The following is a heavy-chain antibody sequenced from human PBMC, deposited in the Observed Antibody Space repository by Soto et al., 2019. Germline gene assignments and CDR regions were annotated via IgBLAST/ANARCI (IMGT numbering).Heavy chain of an antibody. V-gene: IGHV1-69*13. CDR1: GSTFSSYA. CDR3: ARDKPRGICCIDV. Sequence: GAAVKPSSKARGSTFSSYAISWVRQAPGQGLEWRGGIIPIFGTANYAQKFQGRVTITADESTSTAYMELSSLRSEDTAVYYCARDKPRGICCIDVWGQGPTVTGFS. CDR2: IIPIFGTA. D-gene: IGHD2-21*01. J-gene: IGHJ6*02.